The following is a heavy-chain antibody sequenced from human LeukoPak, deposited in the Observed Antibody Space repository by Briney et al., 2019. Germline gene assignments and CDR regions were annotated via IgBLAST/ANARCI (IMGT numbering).Heavy chain of an antibody. CDR1: GYTFTSYD. CDR2: MNPNSGNT. D-gene: IGHD4-17*01. J-gene: IGHJ4*02. Sequence: ASVKVSCKASGYTFTSYDINWVRQATGQGLEWMGWMNPNSGNTGYAQKFQGRVTMTRNTSISTAYMELSSLRSEDTAVYYCARGLADYGDYVRWGQGTLVTVPS. V-gene: IGHV1-8*01. CDR3: ARGLADYGDYVR.